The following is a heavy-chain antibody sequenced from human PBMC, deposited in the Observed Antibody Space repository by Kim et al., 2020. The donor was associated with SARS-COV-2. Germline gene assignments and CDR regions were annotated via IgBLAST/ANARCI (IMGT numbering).Heavy chain of an antibody. J-gene: IGHJ6*02. D-gene: IGHD3-22*01. CDR2: ISSSSSTI. CDR3: ASQKGGYRPRYYYGMDV. Sequence: GGSLRLSCAASGFTFSSYSMNWVRQAPGKGLEWVSYISSSSSTIYYADSVKGRFTISRDNAKNSLYLQMNSLRDEDTAVYYCASQKGGYRPRYYYGMDVWGQGTTGTVSS. CDR1: GFTFSSYS. V-gene: IGHV3-48*02.